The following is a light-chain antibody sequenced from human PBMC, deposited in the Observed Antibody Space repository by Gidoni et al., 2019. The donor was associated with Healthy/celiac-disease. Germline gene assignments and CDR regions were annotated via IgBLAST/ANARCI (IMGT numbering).Light chain of an antibody. CDR1: SSNIGAGYD. V-gene: IGLV1-40*01. CDR3: QSYDSSLSGSRV. J-gene: IGLJ3*02. CDR2: GNI. Sequence: QSVLTQPPSVSGAPGQRVTIPCTGSSSNIGAGYDVHWYQHLPGTVPKLRIYGNINRPSGLPDRFSGSKSGTSASLAITGLQAEDEADYYCQSYDSSLSGSRVFGGGTKLTVL.